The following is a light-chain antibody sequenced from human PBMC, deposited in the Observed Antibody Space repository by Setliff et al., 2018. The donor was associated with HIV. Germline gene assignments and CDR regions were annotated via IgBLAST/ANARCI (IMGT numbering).Light chain of an antibody. J-gene: IGLJ1*01. V-gene: IGLV2-14*03. Sequence: QSALPQPASVSGSPGQSITVSCTGTSSDVGAFDFVSWYRQHPGKAPELMIYDVTNRPSGVSNRFSGSKSGNTASLTISGLQAEDEADYYCTSYANSDALIFGTGTKATVL. CDR1: SSDVGAFDF. CDR3: TSYANSDALI. CDR2: DVT.